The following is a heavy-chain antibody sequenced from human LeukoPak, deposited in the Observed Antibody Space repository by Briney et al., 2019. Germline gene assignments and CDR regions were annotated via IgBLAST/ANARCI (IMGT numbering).Heavy chain of an antibody. J-gene: IGHJ5*02. CDR3: ARDLQSSSWPLNWFDP. Sequence: GGSLRLSCAASGFTFSDYYMSWIRQAPGKGLEWVSYISSSGSTIYYADSVKGRFTISRDNAKNSLYLQMNSLRAEDSAVYYCARDLQSSSWPLNWFDPWGQGTLVTVSS. D-gene: IGHD6-13*01. V-gene: IGHV3-11*04. CDR2: ISSSGSTI. CDR1: GFTFSDYY.